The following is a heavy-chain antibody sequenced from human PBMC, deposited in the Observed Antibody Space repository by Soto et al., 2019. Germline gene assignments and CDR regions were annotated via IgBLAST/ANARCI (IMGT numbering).Heavy chain of an antibody. D-gene: IGHD3-3*01. V-gene: IGHV3-74*01. CDR1: GFSVSNYW. Sequence: PGGSLRLSCAASGFSVSNYWMNWVRQAPGKGLVWVSHIKSDGTTSYADSVEGRFTVSRDDAKNTFYLQMNGLRAEGTAVYYCAKDRGEEGLKFLEWFGGMDVWGHGTTVTVSS. J-gene: IGHJ6*02. CDR2: IKSDGTT. CDR3: AKDRGEEGLKFLEWFGGMDV.